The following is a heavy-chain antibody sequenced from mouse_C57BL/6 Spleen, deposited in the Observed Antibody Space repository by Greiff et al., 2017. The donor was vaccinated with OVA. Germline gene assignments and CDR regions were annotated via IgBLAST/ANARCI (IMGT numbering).Heavy chain of an antibody. CDR1: GYAFTNYL. CDR3: ARRGLYSNSFAY. Sequence: QVHVKQSGAELVRPGTSVKVSCKASGYAFTNYLIEWVKQRPGQGLEWIGVINPGSGGTNYNEKFKGKATLTADKSSSTAYMQLSSLTSEDSAVYFCARRGLYSNSFAYWGQGTLVTVSA. CDR2: INPGSGGT. D-gene: IGHD2-5*01. V-gene: IGHV1-54*01. J-gene: IGHJ3*01.